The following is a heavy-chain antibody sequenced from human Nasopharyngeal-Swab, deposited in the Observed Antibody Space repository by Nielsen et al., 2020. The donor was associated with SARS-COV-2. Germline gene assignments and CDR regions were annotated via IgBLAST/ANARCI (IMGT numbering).Heavy chain of an antibody. J-gene: IGHJ5*02. CDR1: GFTFDDYA. V-gene: IGHV3-9*01. CDR2: ISWNSGSI. D-gene: IGHD6-13*01. Sequence: SLKISCAASGFTFDDYAMHWVRQAPGKGLEWVSGISWNSGSIGYADSVKGRFTISRDNAKNSLYLQMNSLRAEDTALYYCAKDTSSSWYVGWFDPWGQGTLVTASS. CDR3: AKDTSSSWYVGWFDP.